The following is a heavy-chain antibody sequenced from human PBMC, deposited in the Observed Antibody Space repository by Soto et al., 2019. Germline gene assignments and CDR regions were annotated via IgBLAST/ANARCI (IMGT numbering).Heavy chain of an antibody. Sequence: ASVKVSCKASGGTFSSYAISWVRQAPGQGLEWMGGIIPIFGTANYAQKFQGRVTITADESTSTAYMDLSSLRSEDTAVYYCARDDYYGSGSYYNSNYYYGMDVWGQGTTVTVSS. CDR1: GGTFSSYA. D-gene: IGHD3-10*01. J-gene: IGHJ6*02. CDR3: ARDDYYGSGSYYNSNYYYGMDV. V-gene: IGHV1-69*13. CDR2: IIPIFGTA.